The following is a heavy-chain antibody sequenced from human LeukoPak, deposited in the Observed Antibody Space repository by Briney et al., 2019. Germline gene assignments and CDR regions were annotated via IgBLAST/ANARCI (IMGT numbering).Heavy chain of an antibody. D-gene: IGHD6-25*01. V-gene: IGHV4-61*02. Sequence: SETLSLTCTVSGGSISSGSYYWSWIRQPAGKGLEWIGRIYTSGSTNYNPSLKSRVTISVDTSKNQFSLKLSSVTAADTAVYYCARDPSSDAFDIWCQGTMVTVSS. CDR1: GGSISSGSYY. CDR3: ARDPSSDAFDI. CDR2: IYTSGST. J-gene: IGHJ3*02.